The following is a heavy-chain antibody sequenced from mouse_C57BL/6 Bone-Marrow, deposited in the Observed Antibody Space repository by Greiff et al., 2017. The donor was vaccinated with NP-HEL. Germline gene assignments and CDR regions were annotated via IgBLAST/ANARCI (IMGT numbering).Heavy chain of an antibody. J-gene: IGHJ1*03. V-gene: IGHV5-4*01. CDR3: ARDDYGG. Sequence: EVMLVESGGGLVKPGGSLKLSCAASVFTFSSYAMSWVRQTPEKRLEWVATISDGGSYTYYPDNVKGRFTISRDNAKNNLYLQMSHLKSEDTAMYYCARDDYGGWGTGTTVTVSS. CDR1: VFTFSSYA. CDR2: ISDGGSYT.